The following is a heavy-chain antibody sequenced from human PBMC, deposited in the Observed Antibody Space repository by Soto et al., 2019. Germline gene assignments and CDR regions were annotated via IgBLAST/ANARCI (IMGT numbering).Heavy chain of an antibody. CDR1: GFTFSSYE. V-gene: IGHV3-48*03. D-gene: IGHD2-2*01. CDR3: ARDAIVVVPAGRPNWFDP. CDR2: ISSSGSTI. J-gene: IGHJ5*02. Sequence: GGSLRLSCAASGFTFSSYEMNWVRQAPGKGLEWVSYISSSGSTIYYADSVKGRFTTSRDNAKNSLYLQMNSLRAEDTAVYYCARDAIVVVPAGRPNWFDPWGQGTLVTVSS.